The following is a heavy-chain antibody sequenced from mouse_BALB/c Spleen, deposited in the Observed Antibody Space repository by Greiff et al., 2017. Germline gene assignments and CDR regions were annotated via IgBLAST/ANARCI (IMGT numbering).Heavy chain of an antibody. Sequence: VQGVESGPGLVAPSQSLSITCTVSGFSLTSYSVHWVRQPPGKGLEWLGVIWTGGSTNYNSALMSRLSISKDNSKSQVFLKMNSLQTDDTAMYYCARDGITTAKAYWGQGTLVTVSA. CDR1: GFSLTSYS. D-gene: IGHD1-2*01. J-gene: IGHJ3*01. CDR3: ARDGITTAKAY. CDR2: IWTGGST. V-gene: IGHV2-9*02.